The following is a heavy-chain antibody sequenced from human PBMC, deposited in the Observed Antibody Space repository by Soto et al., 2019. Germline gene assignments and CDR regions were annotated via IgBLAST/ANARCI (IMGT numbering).Heavy chain of an antibody. CDR1: GFTFSSYS. CDR2: ISSSSSTI. Sequence: GGSLRLSCAASGFTFSSYSMNWVRQAPGKGLEWVSYISSSSSTIYYADSVKGRFTISRDNAKNSLYLQMNSLRDEDTTVYYCASLFSSTIFGVVTDNWFDPWGQGTLVTVSS. CDR3: ASLFSSTIFGVVTDNWFDP. D-gene: IGHD3-3*01. V-gene: IGHV3-48*02. J-gene: IGHJ5*02.